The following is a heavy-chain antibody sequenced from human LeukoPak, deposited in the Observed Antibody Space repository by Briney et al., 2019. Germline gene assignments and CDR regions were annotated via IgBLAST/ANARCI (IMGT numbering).Heavy chain of an antibody. CDR1: GFTFSSHS. Sequence: GGSLRLSCAASGFTFSSHSMNWVRQAPGTGLECVSVIDNGGNTYYADSVKGRFTISRDNSKNTLYLQMNSLRAEDTAVYYCAGDKTTSGYYEFDYWGQGTLVTVSS. CDR2: IDNGGNT. J-gene: IGHJ4*02. D-gene: IGHD3-22*01. V-gene: IGHV3-53*01. CDR3: AGDKTTSGYYEFDY.